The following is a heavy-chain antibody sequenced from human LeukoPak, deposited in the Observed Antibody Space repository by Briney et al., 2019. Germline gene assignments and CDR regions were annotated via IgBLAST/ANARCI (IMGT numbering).Heavy chain of an antibody. CDR3: ARHSGHSSTNDAFDI. Sequence: PSETLSLTCTVSDGSINGYYWSWIRQPPGKGLDWIGYMYSGGTTNYSPSLKSRVTISEDMSKNQFSLKLTSETAADTAVYYCARHSGHSSTNDAFDIWGQGTMVIVSS. V-gene: IGHV4-59*01. CDR1: DGSINGYY. J-gene: IGHJ3*02. CDR2: MYSGGTT. D-gene: IGHD6-13*01.